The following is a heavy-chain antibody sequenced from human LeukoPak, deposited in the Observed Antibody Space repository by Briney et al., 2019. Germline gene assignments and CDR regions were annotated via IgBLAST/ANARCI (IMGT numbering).Heavy chain of an antibody. D-gene: IGHD1-26*01. CDR1: GFTFSTYA. CDR2: IRDSGVGT. J-gene: IGHJ4*02. CDR3: ANSLILG. V-gene: IGHV3-23*01. Sequence: GGSLRLSCAASGFTFSTYAMSWVRQAPGKGLEWVSAIRDSGVGTYYADSVRGRFTISRDNSKNTLYLQMNSLRAEDTAVYYCANSLILGWGQGTLVTVSS.